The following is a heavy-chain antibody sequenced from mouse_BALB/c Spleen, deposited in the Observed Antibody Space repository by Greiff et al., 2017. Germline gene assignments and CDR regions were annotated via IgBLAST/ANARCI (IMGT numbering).Heavy chain of an antibody. CDR3: AELGDWYFDV. J-gene: IGHJ1*01. D-gene: IGHD4-1*01. Sequence: DVQLQESGPGLVKPSQSLSLTCTVTGYSITSDYAWNWIRQFPGNKLEWMGYISYSGSTSYNPSLKSRISITRDTSKNQFFLQLNSVTTEDTATYYCAELGDWYFDVWGAGTTVTVSS. CDR2: ISYSGST. V-gene: IGHV3-2*02. CDR1: GYSITSDYA.